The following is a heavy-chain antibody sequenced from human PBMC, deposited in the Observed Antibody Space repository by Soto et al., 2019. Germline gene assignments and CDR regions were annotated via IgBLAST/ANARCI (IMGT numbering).Heavy chain of an antibody. Sequence: QVQLQESGPGLVKPSQTLSLTCTVSGGSISSGGYYWSWIRQHPGKGLEWIAYIYYSGITYYNPSLKSRVTISVDTSKNQFSLKLSSVTAADTAVYYCARDGSSSAAIDYWGQGTLVTVSS. CDR2: IYYSGIT. CDR3: ARDGSSSAAIDY. CDR1: GGSISSGGYY. J-gene: IGHJ4*02. D-gene: IGHD6-13*01. V-gene: IGHV4-31*03.